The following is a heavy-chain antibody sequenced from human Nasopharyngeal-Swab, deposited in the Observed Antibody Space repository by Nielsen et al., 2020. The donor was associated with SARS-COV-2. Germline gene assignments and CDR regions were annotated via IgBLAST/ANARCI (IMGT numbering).Heavy chain of an antibody. D-gene: IGHD6-13*01. J-gene: IGHJ4*02. CDR3: ARDRGGKMAAAGIYFDY. Sequence: GESLKISCAASGFTFSSYSMNWVRQAPGKGLEWVSYISSSSSTIYYADSVKGRFTISRDNVKNSLYLQMNSLRDEDTAVYYCARDRGGKMAAAGIYFDYWGQGTLVTVSS. CDR1: GFTFSSYS. CDR2: ISSSSSTI. V-gene: IGHV3-48*02.